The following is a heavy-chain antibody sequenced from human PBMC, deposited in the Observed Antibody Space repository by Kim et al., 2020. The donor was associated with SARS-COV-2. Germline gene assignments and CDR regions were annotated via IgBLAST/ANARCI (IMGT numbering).Heavy chain of an antibody. D-gene: IGHD3-10*01. J-gene: IGHJ6*02. CDR3: ARTLVLSGYYGMDV. V-gene: IGHV3-33*01. Sequence: YAASWKGRFTISRDNSKNTLYLQRNSLRAEDTAVYYCARTLVLSGYYGMDVWGQGTTVTVSS.